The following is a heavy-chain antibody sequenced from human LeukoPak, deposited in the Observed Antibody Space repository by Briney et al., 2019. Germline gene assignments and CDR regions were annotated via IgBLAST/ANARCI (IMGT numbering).Heavy chain of an antibody. D-gene: IGHD3-3*01. J-gene: IGHJ4*02. Sequence: KHGESLKISCKGSGYSFTSYWIGWVRQLPGKGLEWMGIIYPGDSDTRYSPSFQGQVTISADKSISTAYLQWSSLKASDTAMYYCARLGPDRLYYDFWSGYYKYYFDYWGQGTLVTVSS. CDR3: ARLGPDRLYYDFWSGYYKYYFDY. CDR2: IYPGDSDT. CDR1: GYSFTSYW. V-gene: IGHV5-51*01.